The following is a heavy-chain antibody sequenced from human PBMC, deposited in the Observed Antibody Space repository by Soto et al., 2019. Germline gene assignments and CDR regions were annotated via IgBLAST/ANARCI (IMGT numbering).Heavy chain of an antibody. D-gene: IGHD2-2*01. CDR1: GFTFSNAW. J-gene: IGHJ4*02. CDR2: IKSKTDGGTT. Sequence: GGSLRLSCAASGFTFSNAWLTWVRQAPGKGLEWVGRIKSKTDGGTTDYAAPVKGRFAISRDDSQHTLYLQMKSLQTEETAVYYCTTSPYYCSSISCYDYWGQGTLVTVSS. V-gene: IGHV3-15*01. CDR3: TTSPYYCSSISCYDY.